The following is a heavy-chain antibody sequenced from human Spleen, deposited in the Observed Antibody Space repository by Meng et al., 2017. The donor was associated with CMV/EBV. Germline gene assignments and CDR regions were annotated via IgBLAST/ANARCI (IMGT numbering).Heavy chain of an antibody. Sequence: LTCALSGDSSSRGNWWNGGRQPPGKGLEGIGESYHSGNTNYNPSLKSRVTISLDKSKSQFSLRLSSVTAADTAVYYYAGAGRGGCFDPWGQGTLVTVSS. D-gene: IGHD3-10*01. CDR1: GDSSSRGNW. J-gene: IGHJ5*02. CDR2: SYHSGNT. CDR3: AGAGRGGCFDP. V-gene: IGHV4-4*02.